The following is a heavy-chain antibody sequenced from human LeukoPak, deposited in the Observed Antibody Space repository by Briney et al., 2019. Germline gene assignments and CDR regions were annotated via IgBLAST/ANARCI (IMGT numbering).Heavy chain of an antibody. V-gene: IGHV3-23*01. CDR3: AKAYYDYVWGSYRSYYFDY. J-gene: IGHJ4*02. CDR2: ISGSGGST. D-gene: IGHD3-16*02. Sequence: GGSLRLSCAASGFTFSSYAMSWVRQAPGKGLEWVSAISGSGGSTYYADSVKGRFTISRDNSKNTLYLQMNSLRAEDTAVYYCAKAYYDYVWGSYRSYYFDYWGQGTLVTVS. CDR1: GFTFSSYA.